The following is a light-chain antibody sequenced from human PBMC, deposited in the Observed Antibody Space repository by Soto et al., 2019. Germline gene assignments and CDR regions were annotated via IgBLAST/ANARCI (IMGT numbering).Light chain of an antibody. Sequence: QSVLTQPRSVSWSPGQSVTISCTGTSSDVGGYNYVSWYQQHPGKAPKVMIYDVSKRPSGVPDRFSGSKYGNTASLTISGIQAEDEADYYCCSYAGSYTWVFGGGTKLTVL. CDR2: DVS. V-gene: IGLV2-11*02. CDR1: SSDVGGYNY. CDR3: CSYAGSYTWV. J-gene: IGLJ3*02.